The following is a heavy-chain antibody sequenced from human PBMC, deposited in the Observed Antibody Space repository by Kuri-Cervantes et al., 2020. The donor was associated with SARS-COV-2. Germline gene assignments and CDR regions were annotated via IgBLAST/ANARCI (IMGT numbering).Heavy chain of an antibody. CDR2: IYTSGST. D-gene: IGHD2/OR15-2a*01. V-gene: IGHV4-61*02. CDR3: ARGSESPPFDY. J-gene: IGHJ4*02. CDR1: GGPISSGSYY. Sequence: SCTVSGGPISSGSYYWSWIRQPAGKGLEWIGRIYTSGSTNYNPSLKSRVTISVDTSKNQFSLKLSSVTAADTAVYYCARGSESPPFDYWGQGTLVTVSS.